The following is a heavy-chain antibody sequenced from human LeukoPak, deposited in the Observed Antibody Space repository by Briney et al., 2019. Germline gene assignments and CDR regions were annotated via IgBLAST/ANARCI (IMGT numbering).Heavy chain of an antibody. CDR3: ARARYKAPVADAYFDY. Sequence: GASVKVSCKASGCTFTSYYMHWVRQAPGQGLEWMGIINPSGGSTSYAQKFQGRVTMTRDTSTSTVYMELSSLRSEDTAVYYCARARYKAPVADAYFDYWGQGTLVTVSS. D-gene: IGHD1-14*01. V-gene: IGHV1-46*01. CDR2: INPSGGST. J-gene: IGHJ4*02. CDR1: GCTFTSYY.